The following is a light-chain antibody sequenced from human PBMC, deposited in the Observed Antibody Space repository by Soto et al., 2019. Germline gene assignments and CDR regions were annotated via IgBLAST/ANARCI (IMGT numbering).Light chain of an antibody. J-gene: IGKJ1*01. Sequence: DIVMTQSPDSLSVSLGERATINCKSSQSVLYSSDNKHCLAWYQQKPGQPPKLLIYWASTRESGVPDRFSGSGSGTDFTLSISSLQAEDVAVYSCQQYCSAPPTFGQGTKVEIK. V-gene: IGKV4-1*01. CDR2: WAS. CDR1: QSVLYSSDNKHC. CDR3: QQYCSAPPT.